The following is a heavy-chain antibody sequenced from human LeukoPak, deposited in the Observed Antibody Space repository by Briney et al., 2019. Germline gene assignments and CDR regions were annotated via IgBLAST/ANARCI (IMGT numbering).Heavy chain of an antibody. D-gene: IGHD2-2*01. V-gene: IGHV1-2*02. J-gene: IGHJ4*02. CDR1: GYTFIAHY. CDR3: ARDLPIRY. Sequence: ASVKVSCKASGYTFIAHYLHWVRQAPGQGLEWMGWINPNSGDTKYAQKFQGRVTMTRDTSTSTVYMELSSLRSEDTAVYYCARDLPIRYWGQGTLVTVSS. CDR2: INPNSGDT.